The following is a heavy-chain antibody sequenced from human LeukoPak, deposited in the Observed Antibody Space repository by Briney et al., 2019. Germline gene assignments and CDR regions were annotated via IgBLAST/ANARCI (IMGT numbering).Heavy chain of an antibody. V-gene: IGHV1-69*05. CDR1: GGTFSSYA. CDR2: IIPIFGTA. CDR3: ARENVEMATIFFDY. Sequence: SVKVSCKASGGTFSSYAISWVRQAPGQGLEWMGGIIPIFGTADYAQKFQGRVTITTDESTGTAYMELSSLRSEDTAVYYCARENVEMATIFFDYWGQGTLVTVSS. J-gene: IGHJ4*02. D-gene: IGHD5-24*01.